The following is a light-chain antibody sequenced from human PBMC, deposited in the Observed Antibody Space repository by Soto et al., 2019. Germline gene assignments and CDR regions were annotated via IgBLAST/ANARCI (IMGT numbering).Light chain of an antibody. Sequence: ETLLTQSPATLSLSPRERATLSCRASQSVSSYLAWYQQKPGQAPRLLIYDASNRATGIPARFSGSGSGTDFTLTISSLEPEDFAVYYCQQRSNWPITFGQGTRQRL. V-gene: IGKV3-11*01. CDR3: QQRSNWPIT. CDR1: QSVSSY. J-gene: IGKJ5*01. CDR2: DAS.